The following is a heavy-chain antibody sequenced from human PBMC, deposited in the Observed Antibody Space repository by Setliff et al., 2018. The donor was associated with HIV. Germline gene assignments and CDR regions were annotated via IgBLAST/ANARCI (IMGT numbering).Heavy chain of an antibody. CDR2: IKQDGSEK. Sequence: SLRLSCSASGFKFDDHGMNWVRQAPGKGLEWVATIKQDGSEKYCVDSVKGRFTISRDNAKNSLYLQMNSLRAEDTALYYCARRGSSNFDSSRWFYYGLDVWGQGTTVTVSS. V-gene: IGHV3-7*01. J-gene: IGHJ6*02. D-gene: IGHD3-22*01. CDR1: GFKFDDHG. CDR3: ARRGSSNFDSSRWFYYGLDV.